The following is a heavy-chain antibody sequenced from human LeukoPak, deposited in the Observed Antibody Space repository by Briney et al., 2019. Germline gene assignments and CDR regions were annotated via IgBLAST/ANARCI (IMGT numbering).Heavy chain of an antibody. Sequence: SETLSLTCTVSGYSISSGYYWGWIRQTPRKGLEWIGEINHSGSTNYNPSLKSRVTISVDTSKNQFSLKLSSVTAADTAVYYCARGQRGNDPESNWFDPWGQGTLVTVSS. CDR1: GYSISSGYY. V-gene: IGHV4-38-2*02. D-gene: IGHD2-8*01. CDR3: ARGQRGNDPESNWFDP. J-gene: IGHJ5*02. CDR2: INHSGST.